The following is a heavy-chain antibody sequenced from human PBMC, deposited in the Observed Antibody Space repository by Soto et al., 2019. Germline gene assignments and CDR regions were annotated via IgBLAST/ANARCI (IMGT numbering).Heavy chain of an antibody. V-gene: IGHV3-23*01. CDR3: AKVSRGIGVVPAAQN. CDR1: GHTFHNYA. Sequence: EVQLLESGGGLEQPGGSLRLSCVGSGHTFHNYAMTWVRQAPGKGLEWVSGISGSGGSTYYADSVRGRFTISRDDSKNTLYLQMNSLRAEDTAVYYCAKVSRGIGVVPAAQNWGQGTLVTVCS. J-gene: IGHJ4*02. D-gene: IGHD2-2*01. CDR2: ISGSGGST.